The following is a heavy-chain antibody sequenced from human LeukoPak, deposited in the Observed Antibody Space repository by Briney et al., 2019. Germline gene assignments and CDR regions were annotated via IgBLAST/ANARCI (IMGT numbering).Heavy chain of an antibody. CDR2: ISGRGGST. D-gene: IGHD1-26*01. CDR3: ARHEVVGATPPDY. V-gene: IGHV3-23*01. CDR1: GFTFSSYA. Sequence: PGGSLRLSCAASGFTFSSYAMSWVRQAPGKGLEWVSAISGRGGSTYYADSVKGRFTISRDNSKNTLYLQMNSLRAEDTAIYYCARHEVVGATPPDYWGQGTLVTVSS. J-gene: IGHJ4*02.